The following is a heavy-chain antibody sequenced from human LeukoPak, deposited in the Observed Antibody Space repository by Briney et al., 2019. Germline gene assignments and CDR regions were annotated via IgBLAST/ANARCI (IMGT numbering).Heavy chain of an antibody. CDR2: IYHSGST. J-gene: IGHJ3*02. V-gene: IGHV4-4*02. CDR1: GGSISRNHW. Sequence: SETLSLTCAVYGGSISRNHWWSWVRQPPGKGLEWIGEIYHSGSTNYNSSLKSRVTLSVDKSKNQFSLRLGSVTVADTAVYYCARYVVWYNWNDVRTGHNNDAFDIWGQGTMVTVSS. CDR3: ARYVVWYNWNDVRTGHNNDAFDI. D-gene: IGHD1-1*01.